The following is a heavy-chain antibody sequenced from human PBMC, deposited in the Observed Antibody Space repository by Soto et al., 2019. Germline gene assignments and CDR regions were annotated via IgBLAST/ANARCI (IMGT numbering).Heavy chain of an antibody. CDR3: AKDPAAALTVRGAKMDAYYYYGMDV. J-gene: IGHJ6*02. V-gene: IGHV3-23*01. CDR1: GFTFSSYA. D-gene: IGHD3-10*01. Sequence: GGSLRLSCAASGFTFSSYAMSWVRQAPGKGLEWVSAISGSGGSTYYADSVKGRFTISRDNSKNTLYLQMNSLRAEDTAVYYCAKDPAAALTVRGAKMDAYYYYGMDVWGQGTTVTVSS. CDR2: ISGSGGST.